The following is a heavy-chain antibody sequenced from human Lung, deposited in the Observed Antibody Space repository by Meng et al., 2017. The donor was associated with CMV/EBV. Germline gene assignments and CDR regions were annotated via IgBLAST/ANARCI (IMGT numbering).Heavy chain of an antibody. CDR2: IYYTGST. CDR1: GGSISSGDYY. Sequence: VQLQEPGPGRVKPSQTLSLTCTVSGGSISSGDYYWSWIRQPPGKGLEWIGYIYYTGSTYYNLSLKSRVIISVDTSKNQFSLKLNSVTAADTAVYYCARVGGCSGGGCYHRLFDYWGQGTLVTVSS. J-gene: IGHJ4*02. CDR3: ARVGGCSGGGCYHRLFDY. D-gene: IGHD2-15*01. V-gene: IGHV4-30-4*01.